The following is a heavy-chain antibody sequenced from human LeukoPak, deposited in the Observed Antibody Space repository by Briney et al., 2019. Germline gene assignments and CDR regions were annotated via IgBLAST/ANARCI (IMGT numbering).Heavy chain of an antibody. CDR1: GYTFTGYY. Sequence: ASVKVSCKASGYTFTGYYMHWVRQAPGQGLEWMGWMNPNSGNTGYAQKFQGRVTMTRNTSISTAYMELSSLRSEDTAVYYCARDLAGYYGSGSGGGYWGQGTLVTVSS. J-gene: IGHJ4*02. CDR3: ARDLAGYYGSGSGGGY. CDR2: MNPNSGNT. V-gene: IGHV1-8*02. D-gene: IGHD3-10*01.